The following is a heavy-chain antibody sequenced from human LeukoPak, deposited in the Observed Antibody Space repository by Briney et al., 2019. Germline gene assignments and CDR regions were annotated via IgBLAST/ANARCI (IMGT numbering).Heavy chain of an antibody. Sequence: ASVKVSCKAPENTFTNYYMHWVRQAPGQGLEWLGWMNPNSGNTGYAQKFQGRVTMTRNTSISTAYMELSSLRSEDTAVYYCAKDTPLCYFDYWGQGTLVTVSS. CDR1: ENTFTNYY. D-gene: IGHD3-16*01. CDR3: AKDTPLCYFDY. V-gene: IGHV1-8*01. CDR2: MNPNSGNT. J-gene: IGHJ4*02.